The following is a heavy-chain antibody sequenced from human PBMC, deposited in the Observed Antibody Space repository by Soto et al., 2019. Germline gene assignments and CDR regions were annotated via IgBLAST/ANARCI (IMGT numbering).Heavy chain of an antibody. D-gene: IGHD4-17*01. CDR2: ISGSGGST. CDR3: ARSDYYEDTGTFEY. V-gene: IGHV3-23*01. Sequence: GKGLEWVSAISGSGGSTYYADSVKGRFTISRDNSKNTLYLQMRALTSDDTATYYCARSDYYEDTGTFEYWGQGTPVTVSS. J-gene: IGHJ4*02.